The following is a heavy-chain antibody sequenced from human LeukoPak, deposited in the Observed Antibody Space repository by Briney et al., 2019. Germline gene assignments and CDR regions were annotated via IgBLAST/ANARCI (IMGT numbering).Heavy chain of an antibody. D-gene: IGHD3-22*01. CDR3: AKLDYYDTH. J-gene: IGHJ4*02. CDR2: INWNGGST. Sequence: GGSLRLSCAASGFSFADYGMSWVRQAPGKGLEWVSGINWNGGSTGYAGSVRGRFTISRDNAKGSLYLQMDSLRAEDTAVYFCAKLDYYDTHWGQGTLVTVSS. V-gene: IGHV3-20*04. CDR1: GFSFADYG.